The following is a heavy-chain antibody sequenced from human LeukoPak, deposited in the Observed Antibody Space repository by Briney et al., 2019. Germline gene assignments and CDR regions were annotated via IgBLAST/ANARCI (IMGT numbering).Heavy chain of an antibody. V-gene: IGHV4-4*07. D-gene: IGHD2-15*01. CDR1: GGSISSFY. CDR3: ARGYWRLEP. Sequence: SETLSLTCSVSGGSISSFYWSWLRQPAGKGLEWIGRSYISGSTDYNPSLKSRVTMSVDTSKNQFSLRLTSVTAADTAVYYCARGYWRLEPWGQGTLVTVSS. CDR2: SYISGST. J-gene: IGHJ5*02.